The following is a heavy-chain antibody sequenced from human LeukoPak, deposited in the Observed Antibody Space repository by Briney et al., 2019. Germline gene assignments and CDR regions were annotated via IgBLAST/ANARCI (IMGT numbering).Heavy chain of an antibody. Sequence: PSQTLSLTCAVSGGSISSGGYSWSWIRQPPGKGLEWIGYIYYSGSTNYNPSLKSRVTISVDTSKNQFSLKLSSVTAADTAVYYCARYPRRSGYYFDYWGQGTLVTVSS. J-gene: IGHJ4*02. CDR1: GGSISSGGYS. CDR2: IYYSGST. V-gene: IGHV4-61*08. CDR3: ARYPRRSGYYFDY.